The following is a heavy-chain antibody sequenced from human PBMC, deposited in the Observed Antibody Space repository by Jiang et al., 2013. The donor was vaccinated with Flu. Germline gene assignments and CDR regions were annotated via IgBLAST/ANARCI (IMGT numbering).Heavy chain of an antibody. D-gene: IGHD2-15*01. Sequence: SGAEVKKPGSSVKVSCKASGGTFSSYAISWVRQAPGQGLEWMGGIIPIFGTANYAQKFQGRVTITADESTSTAYMELSSLRSEDTAVYYCARTDCSGGSCYAIYYYGMDVWGQGTTVTVSS. CDR2: IIPIFGTA. J-gene: IGHJ6*02. V-gene: IGHV1-69*01. CDR1: GGTFSSYA. CDR3: ARTDCSGGSCYAIYYYGMDV.